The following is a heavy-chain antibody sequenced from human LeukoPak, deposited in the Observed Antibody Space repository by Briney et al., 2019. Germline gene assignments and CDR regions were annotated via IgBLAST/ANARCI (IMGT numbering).Heavy chain of an antibody. J-gene: IGHJ3*02. V-gene: IGHV5-51*01. CDR1: GYIFTSAC. D-gene: IGHD1-26*01. CDR3: ARPLYGSSRVFDI. Sequence: KSSSTAAGYIFTSACSWWGRHQPREGEEWRGIIYSGDYDTRYSPSFQCQVTISADKSISAAYLQWSSLKASDTAMYYCARPLYGSSRVFDIWGQGTMVTVSS. CDR2: IYSGDYDT.